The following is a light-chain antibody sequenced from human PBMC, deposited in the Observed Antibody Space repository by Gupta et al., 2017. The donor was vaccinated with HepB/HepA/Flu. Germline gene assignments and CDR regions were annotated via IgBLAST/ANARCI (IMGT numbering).Light chain of an antibody. CDR3: QQYHTTPYT. CDR2: WAS. CDR1: QSVLYSSISKNY. V-gene: IGKV4-1*01. J-gene: IGKJ2*01. Sequence: DIVMTQSTDSLAVSLGERATINCKSSQSVLYSSISKNYLAWYQHKPGQPPRLLIYWASTRESGVPDRFSGSGSGTDFTLTISSLQAEDVAVYYCQQYHTTPYTFGQGTKLEIK.